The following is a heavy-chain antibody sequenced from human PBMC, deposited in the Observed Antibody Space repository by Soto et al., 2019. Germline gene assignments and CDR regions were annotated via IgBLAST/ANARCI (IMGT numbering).Heavy chain of an antibody. J-gene: IGHJ4*02. Sequence: EVQLLESGGDLVQPGGSLRLSCVASGLTFSNYAMTWVRQARGKGLEWISTISGSGADTYYADSVKGRFTISRDNSKNTLYLQMHSLRAEDTALYYCASYYFDGSVYNYIGLRHFDSWGQGTLVTVSS. V-gene: IGHV3-23*01. D-gene: IGHD3-22*01. CDR1: GLTFSNYA. CDR3: ASYYFDGSVYNYIGLRHFDS. CDR2: ISGSGADT.